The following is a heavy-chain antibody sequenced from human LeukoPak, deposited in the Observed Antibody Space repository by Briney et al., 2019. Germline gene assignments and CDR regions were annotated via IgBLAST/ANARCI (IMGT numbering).Heavy chain of an antibody. CDR3: ASSVYQSRVVPVQNAFDI. V-gene: IGHV4-4*02. CDR1: GGSISSSNW. D-gene: IGHD2-2*01. Sequence: PSGTLSLTCAVSGGSISSSNWWSWVRQPPGKGLEWIGEIYHSGSTNYNPSLKSRVTISVDKSKNQFSLKLSSVTAADTAVYYCASSVYQSRVVPVQNAFDIWGQGTMVTVSS. J-gene: IGHJ3*02. CDR2: IYHSGST.